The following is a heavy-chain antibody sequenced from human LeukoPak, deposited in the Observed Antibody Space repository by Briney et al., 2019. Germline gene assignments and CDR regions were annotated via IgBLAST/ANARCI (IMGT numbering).Heavy chain of an antibody. Sequence: PGGSLRLSCTVSGFTVSSNSMSWVRQAPGKGLEWVSFIYSDNTHYSDSVKGRFTISRDNSKNTLYLQMNSLRAEDTAVYYCARDFMYNVNCAGCWGQGTLVTVSS. CDR3: ARDFMYNVNCAGC. V-gene: IGHV3-53*01. D-gene: IGHD1-14*01. J-gene: IGHJ4*02. CDR2: IYSDNT. CDR1: GFTVSSNS.